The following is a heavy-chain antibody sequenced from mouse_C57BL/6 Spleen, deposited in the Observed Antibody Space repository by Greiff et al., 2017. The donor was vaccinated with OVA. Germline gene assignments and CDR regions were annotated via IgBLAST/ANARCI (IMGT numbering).Heavy chain of an antibody. CDR2: IDPSDSET. J-gene: IGHJ2*01. CDR1: GYTFTSYW. D-gene: IGHD4-1*01. V-gene: IGHV1-52*01. Sequence: VQLQQPGAELVRPGSSVKLSCKASGYTFTSYWMHWVKQRPIQGLEWIGNIDPSDSETHYNQKFKDKATLTVDKSSSTAYMQLSSLTSEDSAVYYCARSLGRYYFDYWGQGTTLTVSS. CDR3: ARSLGRYYFDY.